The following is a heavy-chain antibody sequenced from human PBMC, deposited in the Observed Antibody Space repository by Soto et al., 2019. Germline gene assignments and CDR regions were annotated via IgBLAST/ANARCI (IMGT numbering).Heavy chain of an antibody. J-gene: IGHJ4*02. CDR2: ISAYNGNT. D-gene: IGHD6-19*01. V-gene: IGHV1-18*01. CDR1: GYTFTSYG. Sequence: ASVKVSCKASGYTFTSYGISWVRQAPGQGLEWMGWISAYNGNTKYGQKAQGRVTMTTDSSTSTAYMELRSLRSDDTAVYYCATLIVVAVEWLSFDYWGQGTLVTVPQ. CDR3: ATLIVVAVEWLSFDY.